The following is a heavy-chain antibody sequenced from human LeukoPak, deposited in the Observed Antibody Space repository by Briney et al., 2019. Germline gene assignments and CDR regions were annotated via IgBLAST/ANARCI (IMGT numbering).Heavy chain of an antibody. V-gene: IGHV3-30-3*01. D-gene: IGHD3-3*01. CDR1: GFTFSSYA. Sequence: GGSLRLSCAASGFTFSSYAMHWVRQAPGKGLEWVAVISYDGSNKYYADSVKGRFTISRDNSKNTLYLQMNSLRAEDTAVYYCARLRFLEWLLFDYWGQGTLATVSS. CDR3: ARLRFLEWLLFDY. CDR2: ISYDGSNK. J-gene: IGHJ4*02.